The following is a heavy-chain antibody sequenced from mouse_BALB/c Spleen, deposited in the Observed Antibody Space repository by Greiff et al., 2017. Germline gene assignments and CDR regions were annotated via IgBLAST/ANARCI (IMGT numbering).Heavy chain of an antibody. J-gene: IGHJ2*01. D-gene: IGHD2-12*01. V-gene: IGHV1-5*01. CDR2: IYPGNSDT. Sequence: VQLKESGTVLARPGASVKMSCKASGYTFTSYWMHWVKQRPGQGLEWIGAIYPGNSDTSYNQKFKGKAKLTAVTSTSTAYMELSSLTNEDSAVYYCTAPTSRRGGYFDYWGQGTTLTVSS. CDR3: TAPTSRRGGYFDY. CDR1: GYTFTSYW.